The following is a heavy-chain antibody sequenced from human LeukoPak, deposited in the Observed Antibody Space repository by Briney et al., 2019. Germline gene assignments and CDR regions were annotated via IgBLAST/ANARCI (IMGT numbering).Heavy chain of an antibody. V-gene: IGHV3-15*01. CDR3: TTDSGRLVVNWFDP. Sequence: GGSLRLSCAASGFTFSNAWMSWVRQAPGKGLEWVGRIKSKTDGGTTDYAAPVKGRFTISRDDSKNTLYLQMNSLKTEDTAVYYCTTDSGRLVVNWFDPWGQGTLVTVSS. CDR2: IKSKTDGGTT. J-gene: IGHJ5*02. CDR1: GFTFSNAW. D-gene: IGHD6-6*01.